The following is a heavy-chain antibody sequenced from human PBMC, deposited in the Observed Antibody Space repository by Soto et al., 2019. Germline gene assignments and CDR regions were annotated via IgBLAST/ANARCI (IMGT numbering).Heavy chain of an antibody. CDR2: IFYSGST. D-gene: IGHD3-3*01. Sequence: QLHLQESGPGLVRPSETLSLTCTVSGGSISSSTSYYWGWIRQPPGKGLEWIGGIFYSGSTYHNPSLKSRVTISVDTSKNQFSLKLSSVTAADTAVYYCARHYITIFGVVTIRSGLSYFDYWGQGTLVTVSS. J-gene: IGHJ4*02. V-gene: IGHV4-39*01. CDR1: GGSISSSTSYY. CDR3: ARHYITIFGVVTIRSGLSYFDY.